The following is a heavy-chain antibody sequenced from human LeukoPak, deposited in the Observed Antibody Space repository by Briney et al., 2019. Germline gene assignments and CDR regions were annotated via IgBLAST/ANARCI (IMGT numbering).Heavy chain of an antibody. CDR3: ARGSVIVGAVDY. J-gene: IGHJ4*02. D-gene: IGHD3-22*01. Sequence: ASVKVSCKVSGYTLTELSMHWVRQAPGKGLEWMGGFDPEDGETIYAQKFQGRVTMTRDMSTSTVYMELSSLRSEDTAVYYCARGSVIVGAVDYWGQGTLVTVSS. CDR1: GYTLTELS. V-gene: IGHV1-24*01. CDR2: FDPEDGET.